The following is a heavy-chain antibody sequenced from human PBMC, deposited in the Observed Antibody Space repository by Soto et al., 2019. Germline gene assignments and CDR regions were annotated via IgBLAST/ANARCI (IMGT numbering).Heavy chain of an antibody. V-gene: IGHV4-31*03. CDR3: AKNETRRPRFDP. CDR2: IYYTGST. J-gene: IGHJ5*02. Sequence: SETLSLTCTVSGGSISNGNYYWTWIRQLPGKGLEWIGNIYYTGSTSYNPSLKSRATISIDTSKNQFSLKLRSVVAADTAMYYCAKNETRRPRFDPWGQGTLVTVSS. CDR1: GGSISNGNYY.